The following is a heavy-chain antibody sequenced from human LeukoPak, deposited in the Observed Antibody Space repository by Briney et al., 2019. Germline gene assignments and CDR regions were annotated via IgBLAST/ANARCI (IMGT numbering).Heavy chain of an antibody. V-gene: IGHV7-4-1*02. CDR3: ARKTMIRGVDY. CDR2: INTNTGNP. J-gene: IGHJ4*02. CDR1: GYTFITYS. D-gene: IGHD3-10*01. Sequence: ASVKVSCKASGYTFITYSMNWVRQAPGQGLEWMGWINTNTGNPTYAQGFTGRFVFSLDTSVSTAYLQISSLKAEDTAVYYCARKTMIRGVDYWGQGTLVTVSS.